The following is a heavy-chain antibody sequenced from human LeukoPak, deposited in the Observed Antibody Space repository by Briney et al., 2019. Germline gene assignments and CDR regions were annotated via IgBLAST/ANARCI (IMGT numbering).Heavy chain of an antibody. J-gene: IGHJ4*02. D-gene: IGHD3-22*01. V-gene: IGHV1-2*02. CDR2: INPNSGGT. CDR3: ARSPLTHYDSSGYAIDY. CDR1: GYTFTGYY. Sequence: ASVKVSCKASGYTFTGYYMHWVRQAPGQGLEWMGWINPNSGGTNYAQKFQGRVTMTRDTSISTAYMELSRLRSDDTAVYYCARSPLTHYDSSGYAIDYWGQGTLVTVSS.